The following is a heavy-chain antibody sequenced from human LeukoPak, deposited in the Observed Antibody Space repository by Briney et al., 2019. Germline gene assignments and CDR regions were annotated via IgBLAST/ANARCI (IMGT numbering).Heavy chain of an antibody. D-gene: IGHD5-12*01. J-gene: IGHJ3*02. CDR2: LYHSGNT. CDR3: ARVWLDAFDI. Sequence: PSETLSLTCAVSGGSISSGGYSWSWIRQPPGKGLEWVGFLYHSGNTYYNPALKSRVTISVDRSKNQFSLRLSSVTAADTAVYYCARVWLDAFDIWGQGTMVTVSS. CDR1: GGSISSGGYS. V-gene: IGHV4-30-2*01.